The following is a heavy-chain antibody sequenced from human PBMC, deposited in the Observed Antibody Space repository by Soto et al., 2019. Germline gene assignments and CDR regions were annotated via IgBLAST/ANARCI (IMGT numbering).Heavy chain of an antibody. Sequence: PGGSLRLSCTASGFTFGDYAMSWFRQAPGKGLEWVGFIGSKAYGGTTEYAASVKGRFTISRDDSKSIAYLQMNSLKTEDTAVYYCTRATITRAYYYYYGMDVWGQGTTVTVSS. D-gene: IGHD5-12*01. CDR3: TRATITRAYYYYYGMDV. V-gene: IGHV3-49*03. J-gene: IGHJ6*02. CDR1: GFTFGDYA. CDR2: IGSKAYGGTT.